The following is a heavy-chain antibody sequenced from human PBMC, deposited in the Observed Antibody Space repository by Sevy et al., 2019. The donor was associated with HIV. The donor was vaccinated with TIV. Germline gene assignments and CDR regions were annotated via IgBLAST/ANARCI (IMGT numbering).Heavy chain of an antibody. D-gene: IGHD6-19*01. CDR1: GFTVSSNY. J-gene: IGHJ4*02. V-gene: IGHV3-53*01. CDR2: IYSGGST. Sequence: GGSLRLSCAASGFTVSSNYMSWVRQAPGKGLEWVSVIYSGGSTYYAEPVKGRFTISRDNSKNTLYLQMNSLRAEDTAVYYCARDRGSGWDPRQDYYFDYWGQGTLVTVSS. CDR3: ARDRGSGWDPRQDYYFDY.